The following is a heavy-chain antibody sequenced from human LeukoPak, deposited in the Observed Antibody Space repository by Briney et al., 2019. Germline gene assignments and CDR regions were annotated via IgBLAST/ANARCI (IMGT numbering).Heavy chain of an antibody. CDR1: EFSFETYW. CDR3: ARGETMDV. D-gene: IGHD5-24*01. Sequence: AGSLRLSCVALEFSFETYWMSWVRQAPGKGPEWVANINVDGSEKHYVGSVRGRFTISRDHADNSLHLQMNSLRPEDMAVYYCARGETMDVWGKGTTVTVSS. CDR2: INVDGSEK. V-gene: IGHV3-7*01. J-gene: IGHJ6*03.